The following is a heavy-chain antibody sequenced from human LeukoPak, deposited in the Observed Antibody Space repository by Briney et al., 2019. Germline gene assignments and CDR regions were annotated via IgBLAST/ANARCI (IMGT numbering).Heavy chain of an antibody. Sequence: PGGSLRLSCAASGFAVSSNFMSWVRQAPGKGLEWVSVIYSGGSTYYADSVKGRFTISRDNAKNTLYLQMNSLRAEDTAVYYCARDNRADFDYWGQGTLVTVSS. CDR2: IYSGGST. CDR1: GFAVSSNF. CDR3: ARDNRADFDY. V-gene: IGHV3-53*01. J-gene: IGHJ4*02.